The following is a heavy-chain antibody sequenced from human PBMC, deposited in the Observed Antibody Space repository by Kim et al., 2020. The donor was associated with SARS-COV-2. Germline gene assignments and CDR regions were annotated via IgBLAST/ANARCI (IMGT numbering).Heavy chain of an antibody. J-gene: IGHJ4*02. CDR1: GFPLSHFD. V-gene: IGHV3-23*01. Sequence: GGSLRLSCAASGFPLSHFDMGWVRQAPGKGLEWVSLISDNSISKYYAESVQGRFSISRDNSKNMLYLKLSSLMADDTAVYYCAKGQRWLENYFDFWGQGTLVTVSP. CDR3: AKGQRWLENYFDF. CDR2: ISDNSISK. D-gene: IGHD6-19*01.